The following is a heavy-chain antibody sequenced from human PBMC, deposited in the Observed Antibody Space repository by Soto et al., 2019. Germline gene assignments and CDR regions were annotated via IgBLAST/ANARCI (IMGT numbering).Heavy chain of an antibody. V-gene: IGHV4-30-2*01. J-gene: IGHJ4*02. CDR2: MYHSGST. D-gene: IGHD2-2*01. CDR3: ARVPDY. CDR1: GGSISSGGYS. Sequence: QLQLQESGSGLVKPSQTLSLTCAVSGGSISSGGYSWSWIRQPPGKALEWIGYMYHSGSTYYNPSIRSRVTITVDRPKCPSSPKLSSVTAADTAVYYGARVPDYWGQGILVTASS.